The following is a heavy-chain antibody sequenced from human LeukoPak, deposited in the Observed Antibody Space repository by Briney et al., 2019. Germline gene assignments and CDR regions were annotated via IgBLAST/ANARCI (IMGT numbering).Heavy chain of an antibody. CDR2: IYYSGST. Sequence: SETLSLTCAVSGGSISSGGYSWSWIRQPPGKGLEWIGYIYYSGSTYYNPSLKSRVTISVDTSKNQFSLKLSSVTAADTAVYYCARDSTVTPYYYYGMDVWGQGTTVTVSS. V-gene: IGHV4-31*11. J-gene: IGHJ6*02. CDR1: GGSISSGGYS. CDR3: ARDSTVTPYYYYGMDV. D-gene: IGHD4-17*01.